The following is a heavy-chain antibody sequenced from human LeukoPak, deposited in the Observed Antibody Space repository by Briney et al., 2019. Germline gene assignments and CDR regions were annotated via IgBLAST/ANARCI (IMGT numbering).Heavy chain of an antibody. V-gene: IGHV4-4*09. D-gene: IGHD2-2*01. Sequence: SETLSLTCTVSGSISSYYWSWIRQPPGKGLEWIGYIYTSGSANYNPSLKSRVTISVDTSKNQFSLDLSSVTAADTAVYYCARQKCTSTSCLTKNAFDIWGQGTMVTVSS. CDR3: ARQKCTSTSCLTKNAFDI. J-gene: IGHJ3*02. CDR1: GSISSYY. CDR2: IYTSGSA.